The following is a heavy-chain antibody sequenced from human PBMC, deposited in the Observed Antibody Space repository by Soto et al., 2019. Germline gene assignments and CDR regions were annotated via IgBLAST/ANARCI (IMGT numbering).Heavy chain of an antibody. CDR2: ISVTGSTT. CDR3: AKGTARVTGQNFDS. Sequence: GGSLRLSFAASGFTFPSFAISWFRQAPGTGWEWVASISVTGSTTYYGDSVTGRFTVSRDNSKTMVYLQMKSLRPEDTAVYFCAKGTARVTGQNFDSWGQGTRVTVSS. V-gene: IGHV3-23*01. CDR1: GFTFPSFA. D-gene: IGHD2-21*02. J-gene: IGHJ4*02.